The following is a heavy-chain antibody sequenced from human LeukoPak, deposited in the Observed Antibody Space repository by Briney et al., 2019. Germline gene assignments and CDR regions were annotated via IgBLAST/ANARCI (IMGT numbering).Heavy chain of an antibody. D-gene: IGHD4-11*01. J-gene: IGHJ4*02. Sequence: ASVKVSCKASGGTFSSYAISWVRQAPGQGLEWMGGIIPIFGTANYAQKFQGRVTITMDESTSTAYMELSSLRSEDTAVYYCARSRMTTVTTKRNAPFDYWGQGTLVTVSS. V-gene: IGHV1-69*05. CDR2: IIPIFGTA. CDR3: ARSRMTTVTTKRNAPFDY. CDR1: GGTFSSYA.